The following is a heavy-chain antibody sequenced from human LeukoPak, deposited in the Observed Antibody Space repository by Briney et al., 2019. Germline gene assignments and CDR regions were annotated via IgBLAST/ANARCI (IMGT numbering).Heavy chain of an antibody. V-gene: IGHV3-20*04. J-gene: IGHJ6*03. CDR1: GLTFDDYC. D-gene: IGHD4-11*01. CDR3: ARALSNYVDYYFYYYMDV. CDR2: INWNGDST. Sequence: PGGSLRLACPATGLTFDDYCMRSVRQPPGKPLACVSGINWNGDSTGYVDSVKGRFTISRDNAKNSLYLQMNSLRAEDTALYYCARALSNYVDYYFYYYMDVWGKGTTVTVSS.